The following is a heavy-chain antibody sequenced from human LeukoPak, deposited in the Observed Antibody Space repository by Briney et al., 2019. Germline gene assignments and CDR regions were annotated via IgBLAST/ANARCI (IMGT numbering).Heavy chain of an antibody. D-gene: IGHD1-7*01. V-gene: IGHV3-21*01. Sequence: GGSLRLSCAASGFTLSTYNMKWVRQAPRKGLEWVSSISTSSSYIYYADSVKGRFTISRDNARNSLYLQMNSLRAEDTTVYYCARDRDWNSGFDYWGQGTLVTVSS. J-gene: IGHJ4*02. CDR2: ISTSSSYI. CDR3: ARDRDWNSGFDY. CDR1: GFTLSTYN.